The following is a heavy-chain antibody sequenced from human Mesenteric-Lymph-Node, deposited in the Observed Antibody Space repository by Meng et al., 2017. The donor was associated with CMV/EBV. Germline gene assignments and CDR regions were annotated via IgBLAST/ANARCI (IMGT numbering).Heavy chain of an antibody. CDR3: AKDQENYEIPYYYYYGMDV. CDR1: GFTFSSYG. Sequence: GGSLRLSCAASGFTFSSYGMHWVRQAPGKGLEWVAVIWYDGSNKYYADSVKGRFTISRDNSKNTLYLQMNSLRAEDTAVYYCAKDQENYEIPYYYYYGMDVWGQGTTVTVSS. D-gene: IGHD1-7*01. CDR2: IWYDGSNK. J-gene: IGHJ6*02. V-gene: IGHV3-33*06.